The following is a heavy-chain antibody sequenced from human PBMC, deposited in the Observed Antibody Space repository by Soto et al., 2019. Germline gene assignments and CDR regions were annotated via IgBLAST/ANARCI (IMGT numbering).Heavy chain of an antibody. D-gene: IGHD2-8*02. V-gene: IGHV3-33*01. CDR2: IWYDGSKR. CDR1: GFSFRNYG. Sequence: QEQLVESGGGVVQPGRSLRLSCAASGFSFRNYGIHWVRQAAGKGLDWVAVIWYDGSKRYYADSVRGRFTISRDNSGNTVYLHMDSLGAYVQAAYYCARGWGSGVHHSCFHVWGQGTTVVVS. CDR3: ARGWGSGVHHSCFHV. J-gene: IGHJ3*01.